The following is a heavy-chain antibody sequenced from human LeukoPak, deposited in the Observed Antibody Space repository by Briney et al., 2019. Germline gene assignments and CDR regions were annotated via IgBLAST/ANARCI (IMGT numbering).Heavy chain of an antibody. V-gene: IGHV3-64D*06. Sequence: GGSLRLSCSASGFTFSNYAMHWVRQAPGKGLEYVSAISSNGGSTYYADSVKGRFTISRDNSKNTLYLQMSSLRAEDTAVSCCVKGTGTKYYYYGMDVWGQGTTVTVSS. CDR3: VKGTGTKYYYYGMDV. D-gene: IGHD3/OR15-3a*01. CDR2: ISSNGGST. J-gene: IGHJ6*02. CDR1: GFTFSNYA.